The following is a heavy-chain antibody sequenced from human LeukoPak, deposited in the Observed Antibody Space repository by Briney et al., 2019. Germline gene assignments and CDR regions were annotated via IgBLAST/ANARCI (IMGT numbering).Heavy chain of an antibody. CDR3: ARFAYCGSGCWYYFDS. CDR1: GGSISSYY. D-gene: IGHD2-21*02. CDR2: IYPTGGT. Sequence: PSETLSLTCTVSGGSISSYYWRWIRQSPGKGLEWIGYIYPTGGTNYNPSLKSRVTMSVDTSKNQFSLKLNSVTAADTAVYFCARFAYCGSGCWYYFDSWGQGALVTVSS. J-gene: IGHJ4*02. V-gene: IGHV4-4*09.